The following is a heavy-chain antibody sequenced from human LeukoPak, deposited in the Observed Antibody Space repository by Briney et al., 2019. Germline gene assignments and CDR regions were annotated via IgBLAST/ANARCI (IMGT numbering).Heavy chain of an antibody. CDR3: ARGPGDFDASDI. Sequence: GGSLRLSCAASGFTFSSYGMHWVRQAPGKGLEWVAVISYDGSNKYYADSVKGRFTISRDNSKNTLYLQMNSLRAEDTAVYYCARGPGDFDASDIWGQGTMVTVSS. CDR2: ISYDGSNK. D-gene: IGHD1-14*01. J-gene: IGHJ3*02. V-gene: IGHV3-30*03. CDR1: GFTFSSYG.